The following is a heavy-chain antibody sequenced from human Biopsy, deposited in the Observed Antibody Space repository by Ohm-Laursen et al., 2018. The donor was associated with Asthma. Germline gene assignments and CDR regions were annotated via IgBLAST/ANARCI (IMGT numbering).Heavy chain of an antibody. V-gene: IGHV3-7*03. CDR3: ARKVAFDV. J-gene: IGHJ3*01. CDR1: GFTFGDYW. Sequence: GSLRLSCAASGFTFGDYWMSWVRQVPGKGLEWVANIKHDGTEKNHVDSLKGRFTISRDNAKNSVYLQMNSLRAEDTAVYYCARKVAFDVWGQGTLVIVSS. CDR2: IKHDGTEK.